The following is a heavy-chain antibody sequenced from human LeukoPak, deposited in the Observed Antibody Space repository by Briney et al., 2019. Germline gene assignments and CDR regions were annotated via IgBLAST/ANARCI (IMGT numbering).Heavy chain of an antibody. CDR2: ISSSSSYI. CDR1: RFTFSSYS. V-gene: IGHV3-21*04. Sequence: GGSLRLSCAASRFTFSSYSMNWVRQAPGKGLEWVSSISSSSSYIYYADSVKGRFTISRDDSRNTLYLQMNSLRGDDTAVYYCAKDVGKWESLHFFDYWGQGTLVTVSS. D-gene: IGHD1-26*01. CDR3: AKDVGKWESLHFFDY. J-gene: IGHJ4*02.